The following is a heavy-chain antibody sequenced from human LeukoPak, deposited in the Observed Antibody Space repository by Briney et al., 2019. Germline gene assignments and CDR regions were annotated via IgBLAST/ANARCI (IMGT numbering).Heavy chain of an antibody. D-gene: IGHD6-13*01. V-gene: IGHV1-24*01. CDR3: ATDRSAAAGLSF. J-gene: IGHJ4*02. CDR2: FDPEDGET. CDR1: GYTLTELS. Sequence: ASVKVSCKVSGYTLTELSMHWVRQAPGKGLEWMGGFDPEDGETIYAQKFQGRVTMTEDTSTDTAYMELSSLRSEDTAVYYCATDRSAAAGLSFWGQGTLVTVSS.